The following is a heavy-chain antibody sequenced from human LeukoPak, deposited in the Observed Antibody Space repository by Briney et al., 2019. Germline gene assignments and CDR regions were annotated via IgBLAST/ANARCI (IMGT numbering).Heavy chain of an antibody. CDR3: AREGVLWFGEAQAIDY. V-gene: IGHV3-21*01. Sequence: PGGSLRLSCAASGFTFSSYSMNWVRQAPGKGLEWVSSISSSSSYIYYADSVKGRFTISRDNAKNSLYLQMNSLRAEDTAVYYCAREGVLWFGEAQAIDYWGQGTLVTVSS. J-gene: IGHJ4*02. CDR2: ISSSSSYI. CDR1: GFTFSSYS. D-gene: IGHD3-10*01.